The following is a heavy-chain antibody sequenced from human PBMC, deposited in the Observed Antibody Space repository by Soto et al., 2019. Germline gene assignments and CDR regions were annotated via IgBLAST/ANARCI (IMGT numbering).Heavy chain of an antibody. CDR2: VYYSGTT. D-gene: IGHD6-13*01. CDR1: GGSMNYYY. J-gene: IGHJ4*02. V-gene: IGHV4-59*01. Sequence: QVLLQESGPGLVQPSETLSLTCTVSGGSMNYYYWRWIRQSPGKGLEWIGYVYYSGTTYYNHSLQSRVTISIDTSQNQSSLKLRSVTPADSAIYYWARAGRSWPYFFDSWGRGTLFTVSS. CDR3: ARAGRSWPYFFDS.